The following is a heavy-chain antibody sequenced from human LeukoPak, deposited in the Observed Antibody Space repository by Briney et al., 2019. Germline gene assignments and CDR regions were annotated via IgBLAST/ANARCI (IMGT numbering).Heavy chain of an antibody. CDR3: ARADCSGGSCYAFDT. CDR2: IYYSGST. J-gene: IGHJ3*02. V-gene: IGHV4-59*01. D-gene: IGHD2-15*01. Sequence: SETLSLTCTVSGGFISSYYWSWIRQPPGKGLEWIGYIYYSGSTNYNPSLKSRVTMSVDTSKNQFSLKLSSVTAADTAVYYCARADCSGGSCYAFDTWGQGTMVTVSS. CDR1: GGFISSYY.